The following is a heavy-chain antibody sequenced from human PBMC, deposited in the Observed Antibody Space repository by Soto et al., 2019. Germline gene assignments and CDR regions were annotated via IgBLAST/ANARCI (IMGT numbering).Heavy chain of an antibody. Sequence: SETLSLTCTVSGGSISSSSYYWGWIRQPPGKGLEWIGSIYYSGSTYYNPSLKSRVTISVDTSKNQFSLKLSSVTAADTAVYYCARETAILEWLLPYYGMDVWGQGTTVTVSS. J-gene: IGHJ6*02. V-gene: IGHV4-39*02. D-gene: IGHD3-3*01. CDR3: ARETAILEWLLPYYGMDV. CDR2: IYYSGST. CDR1: GGSISSSSYY.